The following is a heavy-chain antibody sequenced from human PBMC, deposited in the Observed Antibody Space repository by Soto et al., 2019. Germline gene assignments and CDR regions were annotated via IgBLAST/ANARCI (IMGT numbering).Heavy chain of an antibody. D-gene: IGHD1-26*01. V-gene: IGHV1-24*01. J-gene: IGHJ4*02. CDR3: ATVTAPPRKYSGSYYI. CDR2: FDPEDGEA. Sequence: ASVKVSCKVSGYTLTELSMHWVRQAPGKGLEWMGGFDPEDGEAIYAQKFQGRVTMTEDTSTDTAYMELSSLRSEDTAVYYCATVTAPPRKYSGSYYIWGQGTLVTVSS. CDR1: GYTLTELS.